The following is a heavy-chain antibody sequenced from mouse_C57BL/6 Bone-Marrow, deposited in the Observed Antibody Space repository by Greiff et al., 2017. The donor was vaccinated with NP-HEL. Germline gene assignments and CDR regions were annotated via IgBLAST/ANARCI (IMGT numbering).Heavy chain of an antibody. Sequence: EVMLVESGGGLVQPGGSMKLSCVASGFTFSNYWMNWVRQSPEKGLEWVAQIRLKSDNYATHYAESVKGRFTISRDDSKSSVYLQMNNLRAEDTGIYYCTGIYGKVFDYWGQGTTLTVSS. CDR1: GFTFSNYW. V-gene: IGHV6-3*01. CDR3: TGIYGKVFDY. D-gene: IGHD2-1*01. CDR2: IRLKSDNYAT. J-gene: IGHJ2*01.